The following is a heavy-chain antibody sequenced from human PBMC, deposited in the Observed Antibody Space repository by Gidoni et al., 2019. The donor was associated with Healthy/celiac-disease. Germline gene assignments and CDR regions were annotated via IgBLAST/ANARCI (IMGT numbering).Heavy chain of an antibody. CDR1: GYTLTELS. D-gene: IGHD6-19*01. J-gene: IGHJ3*02. CDR2: FDPEDGET. V-gene: IGHV1-24*01. Sequence: QVQLVQSGAEVKKPGASVKVSCKVSGYTLTELSMHWVRQAPGKGLEWMGGFDPEDGETIYTQKFQGRVTMTEDTSTDTAYMELSSLRSEDTAVYYCATVAHSSGWLGRVDAFDIWGQGTMVTVSS. CDR3: ATVAHSSGWLGRVDAFDI.